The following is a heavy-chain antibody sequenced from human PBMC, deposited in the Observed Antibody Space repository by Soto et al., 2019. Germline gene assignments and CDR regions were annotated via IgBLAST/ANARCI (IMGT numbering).Heavy chain of an antibody. CDR3: ARDTGLGYCSGASCYFNY. CDR1: GYTFTSYG. J-gene: IGHJ4*02. V-gene: IGHV1-18*04. D-gene: IGHD2-15*01. Sequence: QVQLVQSGAEVKKPGASVKVSCKASGYTFTSYGISWVRQAHGQGLEWMGWISAYNGNTNYAQKLQGRVTMTTDTSTSTAYMELRSLRSDDTAVYYCARDTGLGYCSGASCYFNYWDQGTLVTVSS. CDR2: ISAYNGNT.